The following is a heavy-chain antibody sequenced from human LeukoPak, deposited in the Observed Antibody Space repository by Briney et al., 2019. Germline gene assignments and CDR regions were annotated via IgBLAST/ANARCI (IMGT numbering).Heavy chain of an antibody. J-gene: IGHJ4*02. CDR2: ISSSSSYI. Sequence: PGGSRRLSCAASGFTFSSYSMNWVRQAPGKGLEWVSSISSSSSYIYYADSVKGRFTISRDNAKNSLYLQMNSLRAEDTAVYYCARDTRRGGYFDYWGQGTLVTVSS. CDR1: GFTFSSYS. CDR3: ARDTRRGGYFDY. V-gene: IGHV3-21*01. D-gene: IGHD3-10*01.